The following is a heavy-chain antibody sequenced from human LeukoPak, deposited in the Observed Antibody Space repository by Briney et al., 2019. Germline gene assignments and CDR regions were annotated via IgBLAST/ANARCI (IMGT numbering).Heavy chain of an antibody. Sequence: ASVKVSCKASGYSFSDSGINWVRQAPGQGLEWMGWISAYSGNTYFAQKFQGRVTLTTDTSTSTGYMGLRTLRSDDTAVYYCARGENPLDAFDIWGQGTMVTVSS. V-gene: IGHV1-18*01. J-gene: IGHJ3*02. CDR1: GYSFSDSG. CDR3: ARGENPLDAFDI. CDR2: ISAYSGNT.